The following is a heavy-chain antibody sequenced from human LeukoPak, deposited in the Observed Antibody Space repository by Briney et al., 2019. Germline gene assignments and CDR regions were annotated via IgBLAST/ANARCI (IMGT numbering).Heavy chain of an antibody. V-gene: IGHV3-21*01. J-gene: IGHJ6*03. CDR2: ISSSSSYI. CDR1: GFTFSGYS. D-gene: IGHD3-22*01. CDR3: ASGYYDSSGYWYYYYYMDV. Sequence: PGGSLRLSCAASGFTFSGYSMNWVRQAPGKGLEWVSSISSSSSYIHYADSVKGRFTISRDNAKNSLYLQMNSLRAEDTAVYYCASGYYDSSGYWYYYYYMDVWGKGTTVTVSS.